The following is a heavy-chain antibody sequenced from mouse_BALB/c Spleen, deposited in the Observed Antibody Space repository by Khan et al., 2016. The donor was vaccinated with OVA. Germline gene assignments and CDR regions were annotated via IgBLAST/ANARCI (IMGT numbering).Heavy chain of an antibody. J-gene: IGHJ2*01. CDR3: ARVYGGDFDY. CDR1: GYSITSDYA. CDR2: ISYSGNT. V-gene: IGHV3-2*02. Sequence: EVQLVESGPGLVKPSQSLSLICTVTGYSITSDYAWYWIRQFPGNKLEWMGFISYSGNTNYNPSLKSRISITRDTSKNQFFLQLNSVTSEDTATYYCARVYGGDFDYWGQGTTLTVSS. D-gene: IGHD1-1*01.